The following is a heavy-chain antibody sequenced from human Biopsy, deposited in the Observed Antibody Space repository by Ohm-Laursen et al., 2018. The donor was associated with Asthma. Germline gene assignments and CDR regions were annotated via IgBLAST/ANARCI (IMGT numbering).Heavy chain of an antibody. Sequence: SDTLSLTCAVSGGSISGYYWSWIRQSPGKGLEWVAYLYDGDSGYTNYNPSLRSRATISIDTSTNHFSLKLTSVTAADTAVYYCATLRVYCRGANCFFFNYWGQGTLVTVSS. V-gene: IGHV4-59*07. D-gene: IGHD2-2*01. CDR2: LYDGDSGYT. CDR1: GGSISGYY. J-gene: IGHJ4*02. CDR3: ATLRVYCRGANCFFFNY.